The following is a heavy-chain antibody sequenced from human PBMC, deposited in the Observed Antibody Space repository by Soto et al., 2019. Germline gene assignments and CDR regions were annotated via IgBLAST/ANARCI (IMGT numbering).Heavy chain of an antibody. CDR2: IYYSGST. V-gene: IGHV4-59*01. Sequence: SETLSLTCTVSGGSISSYYWSWIRQPPGKGLEWIGYIYYSGSTSYNPSLKSRVTISVDTSKNQFSLKLSSVTAADTAVYYCARIESMIPPIWGHGTRVTVSS. D-gene: IGHD3-22*01. CDR3: ARIESMIPPI. CDR1: GGSISSYY. J-gene: IGHJ3*01.